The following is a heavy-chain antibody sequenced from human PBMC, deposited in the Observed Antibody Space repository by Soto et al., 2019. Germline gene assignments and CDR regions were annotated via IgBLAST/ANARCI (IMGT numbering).Heavy chain of an antibody. CDR2: ISGSDGST. CDR1: GFTFSHYA. CDR3: AKKFHYRSGAYLYYFDY. Sequence: EVQLLESGGGLVQPGGSLRLSCAASGFTFSHYAMSWVRQAPGKGLEWVSTISGSDGSTYYADSVKGRFTISRDNSKNTLYLQMNSLRAEDTAVYYCAKKFHYRSGAYLYYFDYWGQGTLVTVSS. D-gene: IGHD3-10*01. V-gene: IGHV3-23*01. J-gene: IGHJ4*02.